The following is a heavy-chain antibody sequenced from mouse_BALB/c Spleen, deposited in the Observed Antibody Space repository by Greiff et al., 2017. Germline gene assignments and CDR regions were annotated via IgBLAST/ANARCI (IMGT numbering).Heavy chain of an antibody. D-gene: IGHD2-14*01. CDR1: GFTFSSYA. CDR2: ISSGGST. V-gene: IGHV5-6-5*01. CDR3: ARGDRYGDYAMDY. J-gene: IGHJ4*01. Sequence: EVKVEESGGGLVKPGGSLKLSCAASGFTFSSYAMSWVRQTPEKRLEWVASISSGGSTYYPDSVKGRFTISRDNARNILYLQMSSLRSEDTAMYYCARGDRYGDYAMDYWGQGTSVTVSS.